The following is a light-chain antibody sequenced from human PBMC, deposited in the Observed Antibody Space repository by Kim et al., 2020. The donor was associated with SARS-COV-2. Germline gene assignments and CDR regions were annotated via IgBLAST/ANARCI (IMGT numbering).Light chain of an antibody. V-gene: IGLV3-21*04. J-gene: IGLJ2*01. CDR3: QVWDSSSDHLV. CDR2: YDS. Sequence: APGKTARMTCGGNNIGSKSVHWYQQKPGQAPVLVIYYDSDRPSGIPERFSGSNSGNTATLTISRVEAGDEADYYCQVWDSSSDHLVFGGGTKLTVL. CDR1: NIGSKS.